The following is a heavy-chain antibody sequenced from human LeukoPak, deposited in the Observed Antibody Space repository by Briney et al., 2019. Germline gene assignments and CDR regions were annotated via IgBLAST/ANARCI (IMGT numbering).Heavy chain of an antibody. CDR1: GGTFSSYA. Sequence: SVKVSCKASGGTFSSYAISWVRQAPGQGLEWMGGIIPIFGTANYAQKFQGRVTITADESTITAYMELSSLRSEDTAVYYCARAQTDFWSGYFLSPVKYGMDVWGQGTTVTVSS. J-gene: IGHJ6*02. CDR3: ARAQTDFWSGYFLSPVKYGMDV. D-gene: IGHD3-3*01. V-gene: IGHV1-69*13. CDR2: IIPIFGTA.